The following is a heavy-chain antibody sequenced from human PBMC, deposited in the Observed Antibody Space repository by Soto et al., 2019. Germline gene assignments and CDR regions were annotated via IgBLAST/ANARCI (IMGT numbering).Heavy chain of an antibody. CDR1: GFIVSPYY. J-gene: IGHJ4*02. D-gene: IGHD7-27*01. CDR3: AQGRNWGDCDY. CDR2: TYSVGST. Sequence: EVQLVETGGGLIQPGGSLRLSCSASGFIVSPYYMTWVRQAPGKGLEWVSVTYSVGSTYYADSVKGRFTISRDTSENPLNLQMHSLRVDDTAVYYCAQGRNWGDCDYWGQGTLVTVSS. V-gene: IGHV3-53*02.